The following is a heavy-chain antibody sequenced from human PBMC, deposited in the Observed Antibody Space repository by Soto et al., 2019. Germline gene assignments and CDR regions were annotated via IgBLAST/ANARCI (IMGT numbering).Heavy chain of an antibody. CDR2: IYYSGST. CDR3: ARLAVAGTYIDY. V-gene: IGHV4-59*08. D-gene: IGHD6-19*01. CDR1: GGSISSYY. Sequence: QVQLQESGPGLVKPSETLSLTCTVSGGSISSYYWSWIRQPPGKGLEWIGYIYYSGSTNYNPSLKSRATISVDTSKNQFSLKLSSVTAADTAVYYCARLAVAGTYIDYWGQGTLVTVSS. J-gene: IGHJ4*02.